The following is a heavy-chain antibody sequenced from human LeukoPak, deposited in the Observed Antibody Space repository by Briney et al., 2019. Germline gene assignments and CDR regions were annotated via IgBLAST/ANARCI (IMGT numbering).Heavy chain of an antibody. J-gene: IGHJ6*03. CDR2: ISSSSSYI. D-gene: IGHD3-22*01. V-gene: IGHV3-21*01. Sequence: NPGGSLRLSCAASGLTFSSYSMNWVRQAPGKGLEWVSSISSSSSYIYYADSVKGRFTISRDNAKNSLYLQMNSLRAEDTAVYYCARLPYYYDSSGYRRNYYYYYMDVWGKGTTVTVSS. CDR1: GLTFSSYS. CDR3: ARLPYYYDSSGYRRNYYYYYMDV.